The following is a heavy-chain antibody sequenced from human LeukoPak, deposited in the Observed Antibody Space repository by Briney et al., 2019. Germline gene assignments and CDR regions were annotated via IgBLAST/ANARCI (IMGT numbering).Heavy chain of an antibody. CDR1: GGSISSYY. Sequence: PSETLSLTCTVSGGSISSYYWSWIRQPPGKGLEWIGYIFYSGSTNFNPSLKSRVTISVDTSKNQFSLKLSSVTAADTAVYYCAKGRDRGDAYNPPWDYWGQGILVTVSS. J-gene: IGHJ4*02. CDR3: AKGRDRGDAYNPPWDY. V-gene: IGHV4-59*01. CDR2: IFYSGST. D-gene: IGHD5-24*01.